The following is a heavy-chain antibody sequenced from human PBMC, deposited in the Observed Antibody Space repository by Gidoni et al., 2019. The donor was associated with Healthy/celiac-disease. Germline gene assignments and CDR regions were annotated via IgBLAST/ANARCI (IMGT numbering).Heavy chain of an antibody. CDR2: IYHSGST. V-gene: IGHV4-38-2*01. CDR1: GYSISSGYY. J-gene: IGHJ4*02. D-gene: IGHD3-22*01. Sequence: QVQLQESGPGLVKPSETLSLTCAVSGYSISSGYYWGWLRQPPGKGLEWIGSIYHSGSTYYNPSLKSRVTISVDTSKNQFSLKLSSVTAADTAVYYCARVGYDSSGYYYYFDYWGQGTLVTVSS. CDR3: ARVGYDSSGYYYYFDY.